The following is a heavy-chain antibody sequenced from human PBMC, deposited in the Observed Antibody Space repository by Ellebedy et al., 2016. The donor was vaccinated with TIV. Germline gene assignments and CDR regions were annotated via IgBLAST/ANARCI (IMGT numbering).Heavy chain of an antibody. CDR1: GFTFSSYA. V-gene: IGHV3-30-3*01. CDR3: ARDRWSSLTGYYYGMDV. J-gene: IGHJ6*02. Sequence: GGSLRLSXAASGFTFSSYAMHWVRQAPGKGLEWVAVISYDGSNKYYADSVKGRFTISRDNSKNTLYLQMNSLRAEDTAVYYCARDRWSSLTGYYYGMDVWGQGTTVTVSS. CDR2: ISYDGSNK. D-gene: IGHD3-9*01.